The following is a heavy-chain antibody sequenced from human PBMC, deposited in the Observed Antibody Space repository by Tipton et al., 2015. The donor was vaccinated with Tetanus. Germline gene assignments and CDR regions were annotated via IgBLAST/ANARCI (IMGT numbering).Heavy chain of an antibody. D-gene: IGHD2-2*01. CDR1: GYTFIAFD. CDR3: ARGRNFRYPPLNYYYCMDV. V-gene: IGHV1-8*01. CDR2: INPLTGNT. Sequence: SGAEVKKPGASVKVSCKASGYTFIAFDINWVRLATGQGLERVGWINPLTGNTTSAQKFQGRITMTRDTSISTAYLELSSLRSEDTAVYYCARGRNFRYPPLNYYYCMDVWGKGATVSLSS. J-gene: IGHJ6*03.